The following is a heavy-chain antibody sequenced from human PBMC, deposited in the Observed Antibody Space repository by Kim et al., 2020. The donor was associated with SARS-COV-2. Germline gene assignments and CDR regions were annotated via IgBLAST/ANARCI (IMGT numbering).Heavy chain of an antibody. CDR1: GGSISSSSYY. V-gene: IGHV4-39*01. CDR2: IYYSGST. CDR3: ARRARGYSGYGGYY. D-gene: IGHD5-12*01. J-gene: IGHJ4*02. Sequence: SETLSLTCTVSGGSISSSSYYWGWIRQPPGKGLEWIGSIYYSGSTYYNPSLKSRVTISVDTSKNQFSLKLSSVTAADTAVYYCARRARGYSGYGGYYWGQGTLVTVSS.